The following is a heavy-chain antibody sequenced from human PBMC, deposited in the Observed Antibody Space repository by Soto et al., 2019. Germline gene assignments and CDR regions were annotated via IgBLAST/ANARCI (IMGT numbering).Heavy chain of an antibody. D-gene: IGHD3-9*01. V-gene: IGHV4-59*08. J-gene: IGHJ6*02. CDR1: GDSISAYY. Sequence: QVQLQESGPGLVKPSETLSLTCTVSGDSISAYYWSWIRQAPGKGLEWIGYIYYNGMTSYSPSLKSRVTISLGTSENQVSLELSSVTAADTAVYYCARHEGPVDIAYGFNVWGHGTTVTVSS. CDR3: ARHEGPVDIAYGFNV. CDR2: IYYNGMT.